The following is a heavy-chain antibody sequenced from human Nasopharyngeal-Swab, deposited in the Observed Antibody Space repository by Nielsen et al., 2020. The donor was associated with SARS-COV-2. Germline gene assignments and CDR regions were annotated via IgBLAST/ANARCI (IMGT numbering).Heavy chain of an antibody. D-gene: IGHD6-13*01. V-gene: IGHV1-2*06. CDR2: INPNSGGT. J-gene: IGHJ4*02. CDR1: LYTFPGHY. Sequence: ASVKVSFKASLYTFPGHYMHLVRQAPVQGLAWMGRINPNSGGTNYAQKFQGRVTMTSDTSISTAYMELSRLRSDDTAVYYCARDPSIAAVGTTAHFDYWGQGTLVTVSS. CDR3: ARDPSIAAVGTTAHFDY.